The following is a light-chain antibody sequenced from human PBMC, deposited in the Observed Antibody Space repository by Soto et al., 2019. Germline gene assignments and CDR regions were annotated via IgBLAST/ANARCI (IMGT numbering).Light chain of an antibody. CDR3: QLDTIHSEA. Sequence: DIQMTQSPSSLSASVGDRVTITCRASQSISSWLAWYQQKPGKAPKLLIYEASSLESGVPSRFGGSGSGTEFTLTIISLQPDDFATYYCQLDTIHSEAFGQGTKVDIK. J-gene: IGKJ1*01. CDR2: EAS. V-gene: IGKV1-5*03. CDR1: QSISSW.